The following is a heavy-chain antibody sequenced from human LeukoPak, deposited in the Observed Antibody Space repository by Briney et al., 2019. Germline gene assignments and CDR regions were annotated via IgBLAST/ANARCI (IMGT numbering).Heavy chain of an antibody. J-gene: IGHJ4*02. CDR3: AKDRYCFSTSCYAPFDH. CDR2: ISGDGDST. D-gene: IGHD2-2*01. V-gene: IGHV3-43*02. CDR1: GFTFADHA. Sequence: GGPLRLSCAASGFTFADHAMRWVRHAPGQGLEWVSIISGDGDSTYYADSVKGRFTISRDNSKESLYLQMNSLRTEDTAFYYCAKDRYCFSTSCYAPFDHWGQGTLVTVSS.